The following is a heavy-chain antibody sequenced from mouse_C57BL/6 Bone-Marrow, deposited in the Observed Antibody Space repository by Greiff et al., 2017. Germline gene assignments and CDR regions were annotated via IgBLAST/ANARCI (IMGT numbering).Heavy chain of an antibody. D-gene: IGHD1-1*01. CDR1: GYTFTSYT. CDR3: AEGVRTVRGGFAY. V-gene: IGHV1-4*01. Sequence: QVQLQQSGAELARPGASVKMSCKASGYTFTSYTMHWVKQRPGQGLEWIGYINPSSGYTKYNQKFKDKATLTADKSSSTAYMQLSSLTCEDSAVYYGAEGVRTVRGGFAYWGQGTLVTVSA. CDR2: INPSSGYT. J-gene: IGHJ3*01.